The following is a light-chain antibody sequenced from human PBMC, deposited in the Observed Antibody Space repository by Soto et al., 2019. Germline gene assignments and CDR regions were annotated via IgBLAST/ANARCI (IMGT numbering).Light chain of an antibody. Sequence: DIVMTQSPDSLAVSLGERATINCKSSLSVLYSSNNKNCLAWYQQKPGQPPKLLIYWASTRESGVPDRFSGSGSGTDFTLTISSLQAEDVAVYYCQQYYSTPPLFGQGTKVEIK. J-gene: IGKJ1*01. CDR1: LSVLYSSNNKNC. V-gene: IGKV4-1*01. CDR2: WAS. CDR3: QQYYSTPPL.